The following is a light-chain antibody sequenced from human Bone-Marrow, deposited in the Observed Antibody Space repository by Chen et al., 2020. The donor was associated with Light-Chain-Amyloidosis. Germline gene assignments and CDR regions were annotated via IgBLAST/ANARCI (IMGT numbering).Light chain of an antibody. CDR3: QQYGTSPLT. V-gene: IGKV3-20*01. CDR1: QTISSHY. J-gene: IGKJ4*01. Sequence: EIVLTQSPGTLSLSTGEGANLSCRASQTISSHYLTWYQQKFGQAPRLLIYGSSSRATGIPDRFTGSGSGTDFTLTINRLEPEDFAMYYCQQYGTSPLTFGGGTKVEIK. CDR2: GSS.